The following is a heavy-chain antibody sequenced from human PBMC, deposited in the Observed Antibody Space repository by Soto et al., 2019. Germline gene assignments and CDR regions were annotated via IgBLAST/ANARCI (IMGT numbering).Heavy chain of an antibody. D-gene: IGHD3-10*01. CDR2: IYHSGST. V-gene: IGHV4-4*02. Sequence: QVQLQESGPGLVKPSGTLSLTCAVSGGSISSSNWWSWVRQPPGKGLEWIGEIYHSGSTNYNPSLKMRVTRAVDKAKNQFSLRLSYVTAADTALYYCARDLMADPWGQGTLVTVSS. CDR1: GGSISSSNW. CDR3: ARDLMADP. J-gene: IGHJ5*02.